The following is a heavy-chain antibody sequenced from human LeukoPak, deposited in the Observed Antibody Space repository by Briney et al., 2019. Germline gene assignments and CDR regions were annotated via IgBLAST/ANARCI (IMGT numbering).Heavy chain of an antibody. J-gene: IGHJ6*04. CDR3: ARDSPSYCGMDV. CDR2: IIPIFGTA. CDR1: GGTFSSYA. Sequence: SVKVSCKASGGTFSSYAISWVRQAPGQGLEWMGGIIPIFGTANYAQKFQGRVTITADESTSTAYMELSSLRSEDTAVYYCARDSPSYCGMDVWGKGTTVTVSS. V-gene: IGHV1-69*13.